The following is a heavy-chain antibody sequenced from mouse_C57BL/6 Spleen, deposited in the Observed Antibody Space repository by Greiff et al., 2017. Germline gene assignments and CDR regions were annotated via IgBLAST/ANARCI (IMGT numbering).Heavy chain of an antibody. CDR1: GYTFTDYY. Sequence: VQLQQSGPELVKPGASVKISCKASGYTFTDYYMNWVKQSHGKSLEWIGDINPNNGGTSYNQKFKGKATLTVDKSSSTAYMGLRSLTSEDSAVYYCARWGKKYDYDGFDYWGQGTTLTVSS. V-gene: IGHV1-26*01. CDR3: ARWGKKYDYDGFDY. J-gene: IGHJ2*01. D-gene: IGHD2-4*01. CDR2: INPNNGGT.